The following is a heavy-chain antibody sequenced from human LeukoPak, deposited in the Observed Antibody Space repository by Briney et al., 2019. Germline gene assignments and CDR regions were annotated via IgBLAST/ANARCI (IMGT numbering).Heavy chain of an antibody. CDR1: GGSVSNGSYY. V-gene: IGHV4-61*01. J-gene: IGHJ6*02. CDR3: ARGGAQGGSWYPSKYYYYGMDV. Sequence: NTSETLSLACTVSGGSVSNGSYYWSWIRQPPGKGLEWIGYIYYSGSTNYNPSLKSRVTISVDTSKNQFSLKLSSVTAADTAVYYCARGGAQGGSWYPSKYYYYGMDVWGQGTTVTVSS. CDR2: IYYSGST. D-gene: IGHD6-13*01.